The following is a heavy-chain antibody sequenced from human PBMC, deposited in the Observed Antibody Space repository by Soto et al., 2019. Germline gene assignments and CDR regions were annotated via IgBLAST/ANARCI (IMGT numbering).Heavy chain of an antibody. J-gene: IGHJ1*01. CDR1: GFTFSSYG. CDR2: ISYDGSNK. Sequence: PGGSLRLSCAASGFTFSSYGMHWVRQAAGKGLEWAAVISYDGSNKYYADSVKGRFTISRDNSKNTLYLQMNSLRAEDTAVYYCAKDRVGGYCSGGSCYPSEYFQHWGQGTLVTVSS. V-gene: IGHV3-30*18. CDR3: AKDRVGGYCSGGSCYPSEYFQH. D-gene: IGHD2-15*01.